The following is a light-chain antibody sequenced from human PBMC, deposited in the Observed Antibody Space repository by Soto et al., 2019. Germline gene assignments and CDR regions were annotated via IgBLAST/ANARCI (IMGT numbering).Light chain of an antibody. CDR2: RAS. CDR3: QQYGSSPRT. Sequence: ENLLTQSPGTLSLSPGEGATLSCRASRGLRANYLAWYHQKPGKAPTLLIYRASIRSAGIPDRFSGSGSGTDFTLTIRRLEPDDFAVYYCQQYGSSPRTFGQGTKADI. V-gene: IGKV3-20*01. J-gene: IGKJ1*01. CDR1: RGLRANY.